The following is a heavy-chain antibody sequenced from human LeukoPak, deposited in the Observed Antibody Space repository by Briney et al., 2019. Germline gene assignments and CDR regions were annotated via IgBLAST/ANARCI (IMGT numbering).Heavy chain of an antibody. D-gene: IGHD3-10*01. CDR1: GFTFSNYA. CDR2: ITSSSSTI. CDR3: ARSLYGSFDY. Sequence: GGSLRLSCAASGFTFSNYAMTWVRQAPGKGLEWLSYITSSSSTIYYADSVKGRFTISRDNAKNSLYLQMNTLRAEDTAVYYCARSLYGSFDYWGQGTLVTVSS. J-gene: IGHJ4*02. V-gene: IGHV3-48*01.